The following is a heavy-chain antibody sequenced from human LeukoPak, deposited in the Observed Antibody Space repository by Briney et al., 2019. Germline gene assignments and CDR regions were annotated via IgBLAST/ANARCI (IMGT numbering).Heavy chain of an antibody. V-gene: IGHV3-30*02. J-gene: IGHJ1*01. CDR2: IRYDGTNR. Sequence: GGSLRLSCAASGFTFSHFGMHWVRQAPGKGLEWVAFIRYDGTNRYYADLGKGRFTISRDNSKNTLYLQMNSLRAEDTAVCYCVKVIYCNGDSCYGEYFQHWGQGTLVTVSS. CDR3: VKVIYCNGDSCYGEYFQH. CDR1: GFTFSHFG. D-gene: IGHD2-15*01.